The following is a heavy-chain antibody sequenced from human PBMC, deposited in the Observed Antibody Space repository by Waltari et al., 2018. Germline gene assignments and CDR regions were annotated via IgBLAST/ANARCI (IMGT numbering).Heavy chain of an antibody. D-gene: IGHD1-26*01. CDR2: ISSSSSYI. CDR3: ARVAPDLIVGATLFDY. CDR1: GFTFSSYS. J-gene: IGHJ4*02. V-gene: IGHV3-21*01. Sequence: EVQLVESGGGLVKPGGSLRLSCAASGFTFSSYSMNWVRQAPGKGLEWVSSISSSSSYIYYADSVKGRFTISRDNAKNSLYLQMNSLRAEDTAVYYCARVAPDLIVGATLFDYWGQGTLVTVSS.